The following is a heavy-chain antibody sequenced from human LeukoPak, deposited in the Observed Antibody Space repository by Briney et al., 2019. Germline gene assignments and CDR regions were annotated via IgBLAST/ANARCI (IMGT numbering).Heavy chain of an antibody. Sequence: ASVKVSCKASGYTFTGYYIHWVRQAPGQGLEWMGWINPNTGGTNYAQKLQGRVTMTTDTSTSTAYMELRSLRSDDTAVYYCAREGLVTYNFDYWGQGTLVTVSS. J-gene: IGHJ4*02. CDR1: GYTFTGYY. V-gene: IGHV1-2*02. D-gene: IGHD3-9*01. CDR3: AREGLVTYNFDY. CDR2: INPNTGGT.